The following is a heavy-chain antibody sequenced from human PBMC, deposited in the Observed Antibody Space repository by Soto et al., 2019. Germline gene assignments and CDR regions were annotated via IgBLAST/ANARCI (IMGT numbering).Heavy chain of an antibody. CDR2: ISNDGTKK. CDR1: GFSFSVSP. J-gene: IGHJ4*02. CDR3: ARDPKTSGGQNWAFNYFDS. V-gene: IGHV3-30-3*01. D-gene: IGHD7-27*01. Sequence: GGSLRLSCAASGFSFSVSPIHWVRQAPGKGPEWVALISNDGTKKFYADSVKGRFSISRDNSKSTLYLQVDSLRPEDSAVYYCARDPKTSGGQNWAFNYFDSWGQGTLVTVSS.